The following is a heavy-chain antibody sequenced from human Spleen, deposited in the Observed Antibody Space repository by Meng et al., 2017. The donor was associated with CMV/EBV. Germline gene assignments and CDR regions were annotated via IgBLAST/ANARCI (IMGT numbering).Heavy chain of an antibody. V-gene: IGHV3-7*01. Sequence: GESLKISCAASGSIFSKFWMSWVRQAPGKGPEWVANINQDGSERYYVDSVKGRFTISRDNAKNSLYLQMDSLRAEDAAVYYCSDFDFWGQGTLVTVSS. D-gene: IGHD6-25*01. CDR1: GSIFSKFW. J-gene: IGHJ4*02. CDR3: SDFDF. CDR2: INQDGSER.